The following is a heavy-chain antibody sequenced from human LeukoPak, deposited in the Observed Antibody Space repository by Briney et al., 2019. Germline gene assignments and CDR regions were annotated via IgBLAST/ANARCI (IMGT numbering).Heavy chain of an antibody. CDR3: AKDRDPFDSGAGALDY. V-gene: IGHV3-30*18. J-gene: IGHJ4*02. CDR2: ISYDGRNT. CDR1: AFTFSSYG. D-gene: IGHD1-26*01. Sequence: GGSLRLSCAASAFTFSSYGMHWVRQAPGKGLEWVALISYDGRNTFYVDSVKGRSTISRDNAKNTLYLQMNSLRADDTAVYYCAKDRDPFDSGAGALDYWGQGTLVTVSS.